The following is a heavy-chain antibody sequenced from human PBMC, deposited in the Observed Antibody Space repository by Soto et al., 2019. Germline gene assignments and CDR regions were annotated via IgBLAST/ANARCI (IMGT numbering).Heavy chain of an antibody. D-gene: IGHD3-22*01. CDR3: ARDSGSPGSYYYDSNYYYYGMDV. V-gene: IGHV4-38-2*02. Sequence: SETLSLTCAVPGYSSSSGYYWGWIRQPPGKGLEWIGSIYHSGSTYYNPSLKSRVTISVDTSKNQFSLKLSSVTAADTAVYYCARDSGSPGSYYYDSNYYYYGMDVWGQGTTVTVSS. CDR2: IYHSGST. CDR1: GYSSSSGYY. J-gene: IGHJ6*02.